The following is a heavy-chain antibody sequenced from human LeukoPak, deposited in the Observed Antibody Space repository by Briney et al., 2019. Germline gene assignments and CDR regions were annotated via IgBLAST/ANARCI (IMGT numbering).Heavy chain of an antibody. V-gene: IGHV3-11*01. J-gene: IGHJ4*02. CDR1: GFTFSDYY. CDR2: ISSSGSTI. D-gene: IGHD3-22*01. CDR3: ARARVLVVVIDYFDY. Sequence: GGSLRLSCAASGFTFSDYYMSWIRQATGKGLEWVSYISSSGSTIYYADSVKGRFTISRDNAKNSLYLQMNSLRAEDTAVYYCARARVLVVVIDYFDYWGQGTLVTVSS.